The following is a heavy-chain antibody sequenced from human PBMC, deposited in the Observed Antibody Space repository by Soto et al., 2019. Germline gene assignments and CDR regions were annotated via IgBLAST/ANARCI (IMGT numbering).Heavy chain of an antibody. J-gene: IGHJ4*02. CDR1: GFTFSSYS. CDR3: ARVVFSAVVGANDY. V-gene: IGHV3-21*01. Sequence: EVQLVESGGGLVKPGESLRLYCAASGFTFSSYSMNWVRQAPGKGLEWVSSISSSSTYIYYADSVRGRFTISRDNAKNSLYLQMHSLRVEDTAVYYCARVVFSAVVGANDYWGQGTLVTVSS. CDR2: ISSSSTYI. D-gene: IGHD2-15*01.